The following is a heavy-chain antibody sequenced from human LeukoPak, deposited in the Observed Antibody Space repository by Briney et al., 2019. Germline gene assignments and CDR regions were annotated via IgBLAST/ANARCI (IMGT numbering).Heavy chain of an antibody. V-gene: IGHV3-9*01. CDR1: GFTFDDYA. CDR2: ISWNSGSI. J-gene: IGHJ6*02. CDR3: AKDLDETHYYGMDV. Sequence: GRFLRLSCAASGFTFDDYAMHWVRQAPGKGLEWVSGISWNSGSIGYADSVKGRFTISRDNAKNSLYLQMNSLRAEDTALYYCAKDLDETHYYGMDVWGQGTTVTVSS. D-gene: IGHD2-2*03.